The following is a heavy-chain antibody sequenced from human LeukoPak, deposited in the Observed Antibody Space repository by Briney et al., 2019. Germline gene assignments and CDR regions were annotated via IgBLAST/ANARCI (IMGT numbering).Heavy chain of an antibody. Sequence: GGSLRLSCAASGFTFSGSAMHWVRQASGKGLEWVGRIRSKANSYATAYAASVKGRFTISRDDSKNTAYLQMNSLKTEDTAVYYYTRLDSSGYYSGYWGQGTLVTVTS. J-gene: IGHJ4*02. CDR3: TRLDSSGYYSGY. V-gene: IGHV3-73*01. CDR1: GFTFSGSA. D-gene: IGHD3-22*01. CDR2: IRSKANSYAT.